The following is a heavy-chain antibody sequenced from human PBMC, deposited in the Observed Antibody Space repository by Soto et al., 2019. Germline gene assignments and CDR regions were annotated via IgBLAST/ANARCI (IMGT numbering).Heavy chain of an antibody. Sequence: HPGGSLRLSCAASGFTFSSYAMHWVRQAPGKGLEWVAVISYDGSNKYYADSVKGRFTISRDNSKNTLYLQMNSLRAEDTAVYYCARDRITMVREYFDYWGQGTLVTVSS. CDR2: ISYDGSNK. D-gene: IGHD3-10*01. CDR1: GFTFSSYA. J-gene: IGHJ4*02. V-gene: IGHV3-30-3*01. CDR3: ARDRITMVREYFDY.